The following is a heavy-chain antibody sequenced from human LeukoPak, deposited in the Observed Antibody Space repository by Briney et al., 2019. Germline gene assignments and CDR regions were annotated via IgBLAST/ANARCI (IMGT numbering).Heavy chain of an antibody. CDR1: GFTFSSYA. CDR3: ARERGFYGMLIGYYDY. D-gene: IGHD3-9*01. J-gene: IGHJ4*02. CDR2: ISYDGSNK. V-gene: IGHV3-30-3*01. Sequence: PGGSLRLTCPACGFTFSSYAMHWVRQAPGRGLEWVAVISYDGSNKYYADSVKGRFTISRDNSKNTLYLQMNSLRAEDTAVYYCARERGFYGMLIGYYDYWGQGTLVTVSS.